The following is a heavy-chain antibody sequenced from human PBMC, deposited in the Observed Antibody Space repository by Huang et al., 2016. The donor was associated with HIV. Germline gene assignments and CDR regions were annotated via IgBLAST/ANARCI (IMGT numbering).Heavy chain of an antibody. CDR1: GFTFSSYS. V-gene: IGHV3-48*02. D-gene: IGHD3-3*01. CDR3: ARGIRYFGVVAYFDY. J-gene: IGHJ4*02. CDR2: ISSSSSTI. Sequence: EVQLVESGGGLVQHGGSLRLSCAASGFTFSSYSMNWVRQAPGKGLECVSYISSSSSTIYYADSVKGRFTISRDNAKNSLFLQMNSLRDEDTAFYYCARGIRYFGVVAYFDYWGQGALVTVSS.